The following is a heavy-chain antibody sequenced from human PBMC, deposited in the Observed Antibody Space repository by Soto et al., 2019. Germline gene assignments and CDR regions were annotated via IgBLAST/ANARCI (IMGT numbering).Heavy chain of an antibody. V-gene: IGHV4-31*03. D-gene: IGHD3-10*01. CDR3: AKEEVAYQGSGSYNWFDP. CDR2: ISYSGST. J-gene: IGHJ5*02. Sequence: QVQLQESGPGLVKPSQTLSLTCTVSGGSVNSGGYYWTWIRQHPGKGLEWIGYISYSGSTYYNPSLRSRVTISPDPSKNQFSLKLSSVTAADTAVYYCAKEEVAYQGSGSYNWFDPWSQGTLVTVSS. CDR1: GGSVNSGGYY.